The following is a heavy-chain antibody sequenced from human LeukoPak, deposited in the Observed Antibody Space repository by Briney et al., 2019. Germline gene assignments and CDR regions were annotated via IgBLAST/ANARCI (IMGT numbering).Heavy chain of an antibody. D-gene: IGHD2-8*01. CDR3: ARTSFCTNGICYTRYYFDY. V-gene: IGHV4-59*01. CDR1: GGSISSYY. Sequence: SEPLSLTCTVSGGSISSYYWSWIRRPPGKGLEWIGYIYYSGRTNYNPSLKSRVTMSVDTSKNQFSLKLSSVTAADTAVYYCARTSFCTNGICYTRYYFDYWGQGTLVTVSS. CDR2: IYYSGRT. J-gene: IGHJ4*02.